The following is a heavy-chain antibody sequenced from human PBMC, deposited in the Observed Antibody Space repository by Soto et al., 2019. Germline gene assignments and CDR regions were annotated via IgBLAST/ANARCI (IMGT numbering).Heavy chain of an antibody. CDR3: ATTGYSSRAFDI. D-gene: IGHD6-13*01. CDR1: GGSISSSSYY. J-gene: IGHJ3*02. Sequence: QLQLQESGPGLVKPSETLSLTCTVSGGSISSSSYYWGWIRQPPGKGLEWIGSIYYSGSTYYNPSLKSRVTISVDTSKNQFSLKLSSVTAADTAVYYCATTGYSSRAFDIWGQGTMVTVSS. V-gene: IGHV4-39*01. CDR2: IYYSGST.